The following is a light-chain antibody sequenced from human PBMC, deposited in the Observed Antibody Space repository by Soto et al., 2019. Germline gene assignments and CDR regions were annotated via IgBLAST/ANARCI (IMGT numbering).Light chain of an antibody. CDR3: SSSTYSSTRVV. CDR2: EVS. V-gene: IGLV2-14*01. J-gene: IGLJ2*01. Sequence: QSALTQPASVSGSPGQSITISCTGTSSDVGGYDYVSWYKQHPGKAPKLMIYEVSNRPSGVSNRLSGSKSGNTASLTISGLQAEDEDDYYCSSSTYSSTRVVFGGGTKLTVL. CDR1: SSDVGGYDY.